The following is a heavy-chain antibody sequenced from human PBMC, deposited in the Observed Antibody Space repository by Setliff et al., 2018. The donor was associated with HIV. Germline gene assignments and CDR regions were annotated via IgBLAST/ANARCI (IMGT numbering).Heavy chain of an antibody. J-gene: IGHJ2*01. CDR2: IYYSGST. Sequence: SETLSLTCSVSGGSIRSSGYYWGWIRQPPGKGLEWIGSIYYSGSTYYNPSLKSRVTISVDTSKNQFSLKLSSVTAADTAVYYCARSRGDIVMMAAAHWYFDLWGRGTLVTVSS. V-gene: IGHV4-39*07. D-gene: IGHD2-15*01. CDR1: GGSIRSSGYY. CDR3: ARSRGDIVMMAAAHWYFDL.